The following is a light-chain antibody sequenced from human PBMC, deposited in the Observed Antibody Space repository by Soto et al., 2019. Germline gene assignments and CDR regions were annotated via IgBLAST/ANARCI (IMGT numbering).Light chain of an antibody. J-gene: IGKJ2*03. CDR2: DAS. CDR3: QQRSNWPPVYG. Sequence: EIVLTQSPATLSLSPGERATLSCRASQSVSSYLAWYQQKPGQAPRLLIYDASNRATGIPARFSGSGSGTDFTLTISSLEPEDFAVYYCQQRSNWPPVYGFGRGTKLEIK. V-gene: IGKV3-11*01. CDR1: QSVSSY.